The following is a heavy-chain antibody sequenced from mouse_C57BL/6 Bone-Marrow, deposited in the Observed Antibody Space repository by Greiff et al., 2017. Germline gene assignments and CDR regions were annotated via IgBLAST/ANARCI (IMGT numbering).Heavy chain of an antibody. J-gene: IGHJ3*01. CDR2: INPNNGGT. D-gene: IGHD1-1*01. CDR3: ARSYYRAY. Sequence: VQLQQSGPELVKPGASVKISCKASGYTFTDYYMNRVKQSHGKSLEWIGDINPNNGGTSYNQKFKGKATLTVDKSSSTAYMELRSLTSEDSAVYYCARSYYRAYWGQGTLVTVSA. CDR1: GYTFTDYY. V-gene: IGHV1-26*01.